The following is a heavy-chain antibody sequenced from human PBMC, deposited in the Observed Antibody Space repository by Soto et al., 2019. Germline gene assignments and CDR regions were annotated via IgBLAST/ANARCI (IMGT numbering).Heavy chain of an antibody. CDR3: TRHEEGALLWFGEGEMAQVGLFDY. CDR1: GFTFSGSA. V-gene: IGHV3-73*01. CDR2: IRSKANSYAT. D-gene: IGHD3-10*01. Sequence: GGSLRLSCAASGFTFSGSAMHWVRQASGKGLEWVGRIRSKANSYATAYAASVKGRFTISRDDSKNTAYLQMNSLKTEDTAVYYCTRHEEGALLWFGEGEMAQVGLFDYWGQGTLVTVSS. J-gene: IGHJ4*02.